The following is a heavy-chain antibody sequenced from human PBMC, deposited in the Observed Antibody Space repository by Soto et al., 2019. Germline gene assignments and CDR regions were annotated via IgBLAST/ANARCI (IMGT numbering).Heavy chain of an antibody. CDR2: IYYSGST. D-gene: IGHD6-19*01. J-gene: IGHJ4*02. V-gene: IGHV4-31*03. Sequence: QVQLQESGPGLVKPSQTLSLTCTVSGGSISSGGYYWSWLRPHPGQGLEWIGYIYYSGSTYYNPSRKRRVTIAVDTSKNQFALKLSSVTAADTAVYYCARGVGEQWLGKSHFDYWGQGTLVTVSS. CDR1: GGSISSGGYY. CDR3: ARGVGEQWLGKSHFDY.